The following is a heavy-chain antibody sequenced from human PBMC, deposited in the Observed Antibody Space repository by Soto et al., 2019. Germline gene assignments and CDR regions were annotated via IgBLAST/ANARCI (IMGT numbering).Heavy chain of an antibody. J-gene: IGHJ6*02. CDR3: ARPYGICICRRCHCHYAMDV. V-gene: IGHV4-39*01. D-gene: IGHD2-15*01. CDR2: IYYSGTT. Sequence: QLQLQESGPGLVKPSETLSLTCTVSSASISSSSYTWGWIRQPPGKGLEWIGSIYYSGTTYYNPSLNRPVTVSVGKAKDQVPLEVNSVTGAETAWYYRARPYGICICRRCHCHYAMDVWGQGTTVTVSS. CDR1: SASISSSSYT.